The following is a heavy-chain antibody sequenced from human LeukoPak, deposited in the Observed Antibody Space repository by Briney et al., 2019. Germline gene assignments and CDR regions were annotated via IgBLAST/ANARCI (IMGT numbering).Heavy chain of an antibody. CDR2: FDPEDGET. Sequence: ASVKVSCKVSGYTLTELSMHWVRQAPGKGLEWMGGFDPEDGETIYAQKFQGRVTMTEDTSTDTAHMELSSLRSEDTAVYYCATYTYYYDSSGLDYWGQGTLVTVSS. V-gene: IGHV1-24*01. CDR3: ATYTYYYDSSGLDY. D-gene: IGHD3-22*01. J-gene: IGHJ4*02. CDR1: GYTLTELS.